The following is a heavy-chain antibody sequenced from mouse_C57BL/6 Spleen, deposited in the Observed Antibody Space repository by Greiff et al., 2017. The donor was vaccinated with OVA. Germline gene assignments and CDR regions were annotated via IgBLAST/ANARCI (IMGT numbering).Heavy chain of an antibody. CDR3: ARGDDYDGGDFDY. CDR1: GFTFSSYA. CDR2: ISDGGSYT. D-gene: IGHD2-4*01. V-gene: IGHV5-4*03. J-gene: IGHJ2*01. Sequence: DVMLVESGGGLVKPGGSLKLSCAASGFTFSSYAMSWVRQTPEKRLEWVATISDGGSYTYYPDNVKGRFTISRDNAKNNLYLQMSHLKSEDTAMYYCARGDDYDGGDFDYWGQGTTLTVSS.